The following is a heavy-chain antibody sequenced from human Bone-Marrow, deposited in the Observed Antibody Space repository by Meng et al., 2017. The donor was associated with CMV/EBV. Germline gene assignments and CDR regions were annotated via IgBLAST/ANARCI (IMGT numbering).Heavy chain of an antibody. CDR1: GFTFSSYA. CDR2: ISYDGSNK. D-gene: IGHD3-16*02. Sequence: GGSLRLSCAASGFTFSSYAMHWVRQAPGKGLEWVAVISYDGSNKYYADSVKGRFTISRDNSKNTLYLQMNSLRAEDTAVYYCARRWRGELSYSALDYWGQGTLVTVSS. J-gene: IGHJ4*02. CDR3: ARRWRGELSYSALDY. V-gene: IGHV3-30*04.